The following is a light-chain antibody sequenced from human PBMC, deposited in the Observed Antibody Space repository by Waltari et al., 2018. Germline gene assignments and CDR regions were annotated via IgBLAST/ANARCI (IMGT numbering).Light chain of an antibody. CDR2: GAS. CDR1: QDSGTY. J-gene: IGKJ4*01. CDR3: QQYYAYPLT. Sequence: AIRITQSPSSLSASTGDRVTITCRSNQDSGTYLAWYQQTPGKAPRLLLHGASTMQTGVPSRFSGSGSGTDFNITIACLQSEDFVTYFCQQYYAYPLTFGGGTKVEMK. V-gene: IGKV1-8*01.